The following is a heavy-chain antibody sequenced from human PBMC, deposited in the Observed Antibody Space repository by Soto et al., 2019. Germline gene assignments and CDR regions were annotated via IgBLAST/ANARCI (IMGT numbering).Heavy chain of an antibody. CDR1: GFTFDDYA. V-gene: IGHV3-9*01. J-gene: IGHJ4*02. D-gene: IGHD5-18*01. CDR3: AKDQFGFMGVQLWLPLDY. CDR2: ISWNSGSI. Sequence: EVQLVESGGGLVQPGRSLRLSCAASGFTFDDYAMHWVRQAPGKGLEWVSGISWNSGSIGYADSVKGRFTISRDNAKNSLYQQMNTLRDEDTALYYCAKDQFGFMGVQLWLPLDYWGQGTLVTVSS.